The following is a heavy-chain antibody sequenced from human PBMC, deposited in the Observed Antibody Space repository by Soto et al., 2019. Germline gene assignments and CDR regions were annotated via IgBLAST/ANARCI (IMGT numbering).Heavy chain of an antibody. J-gene: IGHJ5*02. V-gene: IGHV4-4*09. CDR3: ARGRGYSYGLDP. D-gene: IGHD5-18*01. CDR1: GGSFSPNC. Sequence: SETLSLTCTVSGGSFSPNCWAWIRQPPGKGLEWVGYIYFGGTTSYNPSLKSRVTISLETSNSQFSLSLSSVTAADTAVYYCARGRGYSYGLDPWGQGTLVTVSS. CDR2: IYFGGTT.